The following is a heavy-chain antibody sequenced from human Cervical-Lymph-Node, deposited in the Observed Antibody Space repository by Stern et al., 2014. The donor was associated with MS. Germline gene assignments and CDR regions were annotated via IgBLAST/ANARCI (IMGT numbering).Heavy chain of an antibody. Sequence: DQLVESGAEVKKPGESLKISCKGSGYSFTANWLAWVRQMPGKGLEWWGIFYPGYSDTRSSPSFQGQVTISADKSISTAYLQWSSLKASDTAMYYCARDYGDYAFDYWGQGTLVTVSS. J-gene: IGHJ4*02. V-gene: IGHV5-51*01. CDR2: FYPGYSDT. CDR3: ARDYGDYAFDY. D-gene: IGHD4-17*01. CDR1: GYSFTANW.